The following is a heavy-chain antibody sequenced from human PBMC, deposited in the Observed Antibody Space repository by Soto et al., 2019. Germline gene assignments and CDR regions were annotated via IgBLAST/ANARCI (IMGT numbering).Heavy chain of an antibody. CDR2: IYYSGST. CDR3: ARGVTMVRGVIHTPYFVY. V-gene: IGHV4-31*03. Sequence: QVQLQESGPGLVKPSQTLSLTCTVSGGSISSGGYYWSWIRQHPGKGLEWIGYIYYSGSTYYNPSLKSRVTISVATSKNQFSLKLSSVTAADTAVYYCARGVTMVRGVIHTPYFVYWGQGTLVTVSS. D-gene: IGHD3-10*01. J-gene: IGHJ4*02. CDR1: GGSISSGGYY.